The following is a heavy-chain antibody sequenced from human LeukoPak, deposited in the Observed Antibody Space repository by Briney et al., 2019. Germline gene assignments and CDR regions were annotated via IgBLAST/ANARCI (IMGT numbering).Heavy chain of an antibody. CDR1: GFTFSSYS. D-gene: IGHD2-2*01. Sequence: GGSLRLSCAASGFTFSSYSMNWVRQAPGKGLEWVSYISSSSSTIYYADSVKGRFTISRDNAKNSLYLQMNSLRAEDTAVYYCAREGGYCSSTSCYHWFDPWGQGTLVTVSS. V-gene: IGHV3-48*04. J-gene: IGHJ5*02. CDR2: ISSSSSTI. CDR3: AREGGYCSSTSCYHWFDP.